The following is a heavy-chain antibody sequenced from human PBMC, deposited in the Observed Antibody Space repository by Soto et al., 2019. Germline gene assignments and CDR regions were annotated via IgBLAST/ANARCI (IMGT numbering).Heavy chain of an antibody. V-gene: IGHV1-69*13. D-gene: IGHD3-22*01. J-gene: IGHJ4*02. CDR2: IIPIFGTA. Sequence: ASVKVSCKASGGTFSSYAISWVRQAPGQGLEWMGGIIPIFGTANYAQKFQGRVTITADESTSTAYMELSSLRSEDTAVYYCARAREESMIVVVTYFDYWGQGTLVTVSS. CDR3: ARAREESMIVVVTYFDY. CDR1: GGTFSSYA.